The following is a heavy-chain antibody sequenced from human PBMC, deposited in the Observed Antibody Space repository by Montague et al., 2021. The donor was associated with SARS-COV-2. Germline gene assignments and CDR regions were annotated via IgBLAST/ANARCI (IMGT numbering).Heavy chain of an antibody. J-gene: IGHJ2*01. Sequence: SETLSLTCAVSGGSISSSHWWSWVRQPPGKGLEWIGEICHSGSTNYNPSLKSRVTISIDKSKNQFSLKLSSVTAADTAVYYCAREFRTYGYGGQYWYFDLWGRGILVTVSS. D-gene: IGHD3-10*01. CDR2: ICHSGST. V-gene: IGHV4-4*02. CDR1: GGSISSSHW. CDR3: AREFRTYGYGGQYWYFDL.